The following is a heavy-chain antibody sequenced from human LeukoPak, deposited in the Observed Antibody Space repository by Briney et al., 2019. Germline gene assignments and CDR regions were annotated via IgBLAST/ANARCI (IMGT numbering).Heavy chain of an antibody. CDR1: GDSVSSNSAA. V-gene: IGHV6-1*01. CDR3: ARGKGIAAAGGEYGMDV. CDR2: TYYRSKWYN. Sequence: SQTLSLTCAISGDSVSSNSAAWNWIRQSPSRGLEWLGRTYYRSKWYNDYAVSVKSRITINPDTSKNQFSLQLNSVTPEDTAVYYCARGKGIAAAGGEYGMDVWGQGTTVTVSS. J-gene: IGHJ6*02. D-gene: IGHD6-13*01.